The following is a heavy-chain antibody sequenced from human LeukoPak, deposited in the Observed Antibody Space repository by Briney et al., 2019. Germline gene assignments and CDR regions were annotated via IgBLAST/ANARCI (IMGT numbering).Heavy chain of an antibody. CDR1: GFTFSSYS. J-gene: IGHJ5*02. D-gene: IGHD3-22*01. V-gene: IGHV3-21*01. Sequence: PGGSLRLFCEASGFTFSSYSMNWVRQAPGKGLEWVSSISSSSSYIYYADSVKGRFTISRDNAKNSLYLQMNSLRAEDTAVYYCARDSSGYSFDPWGQGTLVTVSS. CDR3: ARDSSGYSFDP. CDR2: ISSSSSYI.